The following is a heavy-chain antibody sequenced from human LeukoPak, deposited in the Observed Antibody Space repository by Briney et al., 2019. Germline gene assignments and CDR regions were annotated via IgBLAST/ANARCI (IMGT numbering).Heavy chain of an antibody. CDR2: INHSRTT. D-gene: IGHD6-6*01. J-gene: IGHJ3*02. V-gene: IGHV4-34*01. CDR1: GGSFSGYY. Sequence: SETLSLTCAVYGGSFSGYYWSWIRQPPGKGLEWIGGINHSRTTNYNPSLKSRVTISVDRSKNQFSLKLSSVTAADTAVYYCARASYSSSSVPGAFDIWGQGTMVTVSS. CDR3: ARASYSSSSVPGAFDI.